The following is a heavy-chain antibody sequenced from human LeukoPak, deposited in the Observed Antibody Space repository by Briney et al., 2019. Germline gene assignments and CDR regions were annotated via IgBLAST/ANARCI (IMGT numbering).Heavy chain of an antibody. D-gene: IGHD6-19*01. CDR1: GGSFSGYY. CDR3: ARGGSSGCFSPKAIRFDY. Sequence: PSETLSLTCAVYGGSFSGYYWGWIRQPPGKGLEWIGEINHSGSTNYNPSLKSRVTISVDTSKNQLSLKLSSVIAADTAVYYCARGGSSGCFSPKAIRFDYRGQGTLVTVSS. J-gene: IGHJ4*02. V-gene: IGHV4-34*01. CDR2: INHSGST.